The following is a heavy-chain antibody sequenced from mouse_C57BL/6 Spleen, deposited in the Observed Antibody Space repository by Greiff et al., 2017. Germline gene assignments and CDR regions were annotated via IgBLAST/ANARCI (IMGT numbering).Heavy chain of an antibody. CDR2: IDPSDSYT. CDR3: ARWDSSGMDY. V-gene: IGHV1-69*01. Sequence: VQLQQPGAELVMPGASVKLSCTASGYTFTSYWMHWVKQRPGQGLEWIGEIDPSDSYTNYNQKFKGKSTLTVDKSSSTAYMQLSSLTSEDSAVYYCARWDSSGMDYWGQGTSVTVSS. J-gene: IGHJ4*01. D-gene: IGHD3-2*02. CDR1: GYTFTSYW.